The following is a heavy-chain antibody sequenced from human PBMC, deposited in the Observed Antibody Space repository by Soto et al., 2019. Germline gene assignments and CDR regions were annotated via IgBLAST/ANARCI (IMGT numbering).Heavy chain of an antibody. D-gene: IGHD4-17*01. CDR1: GGSFSDYY. V-gene: IGHV4-34*01. J-gene: IGHJ4*02. CDR2: IKHSGTT. Sequence: ASETLSLTCAVYGGSFSDYYWTWIRQPPGKGLEWIGEIKHSGTTTHNPSLKSRVTMSVDTSKNQFSLNLTSVTAADTAIYYCARGGRLRSPFGYWGQGILVTVSS. CDR3: ARGGRLRSPFGY.